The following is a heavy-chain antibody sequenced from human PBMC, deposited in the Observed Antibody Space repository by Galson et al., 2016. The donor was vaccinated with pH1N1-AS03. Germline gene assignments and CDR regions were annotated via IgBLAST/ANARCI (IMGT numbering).Heavy chain of an antibody. CDR1: GFRFTPYW. J-gene: IGHJ4*02. D-gene: IGHD5-24*01. V-gene: IGHV5-51*03. CDR3: ARGDGYNYYFDY. CDR2: IYPGDSDT. Sequence: QSGAEVKKPGESLMISCKASGFRFTPYWIAWVRQLPGKGLEWMGFIYPGDSDTKYSPSFQGQVTISADKSISTAYLRWNSLKASDTAMYYCARGDGYNYYFDYWGQGTPVTVSS.